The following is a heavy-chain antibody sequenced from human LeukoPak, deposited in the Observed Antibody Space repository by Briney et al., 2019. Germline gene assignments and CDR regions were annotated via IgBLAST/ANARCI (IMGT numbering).Heavy chain of an antibody. J-gene: IGHJ3*02. Sequence: SETLSLTCAVYGGFFGGYYWTWIRQSPGKGLEWIGEINHSGWTNYNPSLESRVTISLDASRTQFSLKMNSLTAADTAVYFCARSLLWPSGASESWGQGTTVTVSS. CDR2: INHSGWT. CDR1: GGFFGGYY. D-gene: IGHD1-26*01. CDR3: ARSLLWPSGASES. V-gene: IGHV4-34*01.